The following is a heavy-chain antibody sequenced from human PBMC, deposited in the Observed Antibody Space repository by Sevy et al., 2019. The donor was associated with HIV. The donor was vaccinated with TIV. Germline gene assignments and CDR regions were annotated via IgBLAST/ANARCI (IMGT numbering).Heavy chain of an antibody. CDR3: ARSRVITGTFDY. CDR1: GGSISGYY. J-gene: IGHJ4*02. Sequence: SETLSLTCTVSGGSISGYYWSWIQQPPGKGLEWNGYISYSGSTNYNPSLKSRVTISVDTSKNEFSLKLSSVTAADTAVYYCARSRVITGTFDYWGQGTLVTVSS. CDR2: ISYSGST. V-gene: IGHV4-59*01. D-gene: IGHD1-20*01.